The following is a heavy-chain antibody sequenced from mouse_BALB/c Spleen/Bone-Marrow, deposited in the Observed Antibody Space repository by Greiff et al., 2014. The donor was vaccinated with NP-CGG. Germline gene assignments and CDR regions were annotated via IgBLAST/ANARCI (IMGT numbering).Heavy chain of an antibody. D-gene: IGHD1-1*02. CDR3: ARSGERYGAMDY. Sequence: EVKVVESGGGLVKPGGSLKLSCAASGFTFSDFYMFWFRQTPEKRLEWVATISNGGTYTYYPDSVKGRFTISRGNAKNNLYLQMSSLKSEDTAMYYCARSGERYGAMDYWGQGTSVTVTS. CDR2: ISNGGTYT. J-gene: IGHJ4*01. CDR1: GFTFSDFY. V-gene: IGHV5-4*02.